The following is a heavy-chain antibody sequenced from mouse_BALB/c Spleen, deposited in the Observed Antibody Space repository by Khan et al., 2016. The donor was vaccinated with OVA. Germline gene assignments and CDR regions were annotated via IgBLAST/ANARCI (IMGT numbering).Heavy chain of an antibody. CDR1: GYTFTSYT. J-gene: IGHJ3*01. D-gene: IGHD2-14*01. Sequence: QVRLQQSGAELARPGASVKMSCKASGYTFTSYTIHWIKERPGQGLEWIGNINPSNGYTNYNQKFKDKATLTTDKSSTTAYLHLSSLTSDDSAVYNCVRDGAYHRNDGWFAYWGQGTLVTVSA. V-gene: IGHV1-4*01. CDR3: VRDGAYHRNDGWFAY. CDR2: INPSNGYT.